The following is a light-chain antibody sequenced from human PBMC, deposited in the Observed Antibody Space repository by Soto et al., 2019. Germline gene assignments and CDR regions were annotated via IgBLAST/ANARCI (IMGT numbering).Light chain of an antibody. CDR2: DVS. J-gene: IGLJ2*01. Sequence: QPVLTQPASVSGSPGQSVTISCTGTSSDVGGYNYVSWYQQHPGKAPKFMIYDVSNRPSGVSTRFSGSKSGNTASLTISGLQAEDEADYYCSSYTTGSTPVVFGGGTKLTVL. CDR3: SSYTTGSTPVV. CDR1: SSDVGGYNY. V-gene: IGLV2-14*01.